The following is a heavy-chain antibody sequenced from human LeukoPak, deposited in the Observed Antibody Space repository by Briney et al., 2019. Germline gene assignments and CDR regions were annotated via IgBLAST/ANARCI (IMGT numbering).Heavy chain of an antibody. Sequence: GGSLRLSCAASGFTFSSYAMHWVRQAPGKGLEWVALISFDGSIKYNADSVKGRFTISRDNSKNTLYLQMNSLRAEDTAVYYCASEWYWGDYDYGGLCYWGQGTLVTVSS. CDR1: GFTFSSYA. V-gene: IGHV3-30-3*01. CDR2: ISFDGSIK. D-gene: IGHD3-16*01. CDR3: ASEWYWGDYDYGGLCY. J-gene: IGHJ4*02.